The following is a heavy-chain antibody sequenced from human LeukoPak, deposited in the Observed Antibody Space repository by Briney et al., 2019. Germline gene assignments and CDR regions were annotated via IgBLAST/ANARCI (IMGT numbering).Heavy chain of an antibody. Sequence: SETLPLTCTVSGGSISSYSWSWIRQPPGKGLEWIGYIYYSGSTNYNPSLKSRVTISVDTSKNQFSLKLSSVTAADTAVYYCARHVYCTNDVCSDYWGQGTLVTVSS. CDR3: ARHVYCTNDVCSDY. V-gene: IGHV4-59*08. J-gene: IGHJ4*02. D-gene: IGHD2-8*01. CDR1: GGSISSYS. CDR2: IYYSGST.